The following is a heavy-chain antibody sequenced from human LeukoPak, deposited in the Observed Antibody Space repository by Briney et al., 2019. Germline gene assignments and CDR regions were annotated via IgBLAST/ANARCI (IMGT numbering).Heavy chain of an antibody. CDR1: GFTFSDYS. Sequence: GGSLRLSCAASGFTFSDYSMNWVRQAPGKGLEWISYIGIDSGNTNYADSVKGRFTISGDNAKNSLYLQMNSLRAEDTAVYYCAREDDILTGYSDFDYWGQGTLVTVSS. V-gene: IGHV3-48*04. CDR2: IGIDSGNT. D-gene: IGHD3-9*01. CDR3: AREDDILTGYSDFDY. J-gene: IGHJ4*02.